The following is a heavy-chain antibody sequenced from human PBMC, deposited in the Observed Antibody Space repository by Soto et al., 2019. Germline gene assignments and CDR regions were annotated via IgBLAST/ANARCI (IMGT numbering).Heavy chain of an antibody. J-gene: IGHJ4*02. V-gene: IGHV2-5*01. D-gene: IGHD6-6*01. CDR3: AHRRFAKYSSLPADFDY. Sequence: SGPTLVNPTQTLTLTCTFSGFSLNSSGVGVGWIRQPPGKALEWLALIYWNDEMHYSPSLRSRLTITEDASKHQVVLTVTNMDPVDTATYYCAHRRFAKYSSLPADFDYWGQGILVTVSS. CDR1: GFSLNSSGVG. CDR2: IYWNDEM.